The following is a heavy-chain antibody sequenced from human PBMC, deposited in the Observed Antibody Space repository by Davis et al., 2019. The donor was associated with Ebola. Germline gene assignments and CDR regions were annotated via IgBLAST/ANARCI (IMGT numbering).Heavy chain of an antibody. D-gene: IGHD5-24*01. Sequence: PGGSLRLSCAASGFIFSGSAMHWVRQASGKGLEWVGRIRSKPNNYATTYAASVKGRFTISRDDSKNTAYLQMSSLRTEDTAVYYCTRDGFFGGQGTLVTVSS. V-gene: IGHV3-73*01. CDR3: TRDGFF. CDR2: IRSKPNNYAT. J-gene: IGHJ4*02. CDR1: GFIFSGSA.